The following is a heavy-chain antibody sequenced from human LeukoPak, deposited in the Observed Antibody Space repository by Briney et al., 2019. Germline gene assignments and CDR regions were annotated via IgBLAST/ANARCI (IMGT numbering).Heavy chain of an antibody. CDR1: GYSFTSYW. J-gene: IGHJ5*02. D-gene: IGHD3-22*01. Sequence: GEPLKISCQGSGYSFTSYWIGWVRKMHGKGLEWMGIIYLGDSDTRYSPSFQGQVTISADKSISTAYLQWSSLKASDTAMYYCARAVTYYYDSSGYYYNWFDPWGQGTLVTVSS. CDR3: ARAVTYYYDSSGYYYNWFDP. V-gene: IGHV5-51*01. CDR2: IYLGDSDT.